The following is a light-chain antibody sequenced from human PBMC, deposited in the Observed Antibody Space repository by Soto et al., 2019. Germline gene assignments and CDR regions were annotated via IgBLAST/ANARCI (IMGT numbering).Light chain of an antibody. CDR3: NSYYSDSTPYV. CDR1: TSDVGGHNS. J-gene: IGLJ1*01. V-gene: IGLV2-14*01. CDR2: QVS. Sequence: QSAVTQPASVSASPRQSITISCTGTTSDVGGHNSVSWFQQHPGKAPKLIIYQVSSRPSDISNRFSGSKSGNTASLTISGLQAEDEADYYCNSYYSDSTPYVFGTGTKVTVL.